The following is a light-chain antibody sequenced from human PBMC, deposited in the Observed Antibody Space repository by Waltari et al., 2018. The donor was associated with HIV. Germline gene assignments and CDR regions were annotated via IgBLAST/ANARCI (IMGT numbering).Light chain of an antibody. CDR1: PSVTRN. Sequence: EIVMTQSPATLSVSPGARATLSCRASPSVTRNVAWYQQKPGQAPRLLIYGASARASGVPDTFSGSGSGTDFTLTISSLQPEDLAVYYCQQYEKWPGTFGQGTKVDIK. J-gene: IGKJ1*01. CDR2: GAS. V-gene: IGKV3-15*01. CDR3: QQYEKWPGT.